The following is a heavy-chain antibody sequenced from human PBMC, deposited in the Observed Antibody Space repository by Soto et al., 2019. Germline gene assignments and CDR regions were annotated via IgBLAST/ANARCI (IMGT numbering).Heavy chain of an antibody. V-gene: IGHV1-18*01. CDR1: GYTFTSYG. D-gene: IGHD4-17*01. CDR3: ARDLDDYGDYVLPFDY. CDR2: ISAYNGNT. J-gene: IGHJ4*02. Sequence: VKVSCKASGYTFTSYGISWVRQAPGQGLEWMGWISAYNGNTNYAQKLQGRVTMTTDTSTSTAYMELRSLRSDDTAVYYCARDLDDYGDYVLPFDYWGQGTLVTVSS.